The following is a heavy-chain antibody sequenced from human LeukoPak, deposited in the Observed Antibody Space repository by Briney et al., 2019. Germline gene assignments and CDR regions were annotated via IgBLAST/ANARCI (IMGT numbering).Heavy chain of an antibody. J-gene: IGHJ4*02. D-gene: IGHD5-12*01. CDR3: AKGPVFVATIAYYFDY. CDR1: GFTFSSYG. Sequence: PGGSLRLSCAASGFTFSSYGMHWVRQAPGKGLEWVAVISYDGSNKYYADSVKGRFTISRDNSKNTLYLQMNSLRAEDTAVYYCAKGPVFVATIAYYFDYWGQGTLVTVSS. CDR2: ISYDGSNK. V-gene: IGHV3-30*18.